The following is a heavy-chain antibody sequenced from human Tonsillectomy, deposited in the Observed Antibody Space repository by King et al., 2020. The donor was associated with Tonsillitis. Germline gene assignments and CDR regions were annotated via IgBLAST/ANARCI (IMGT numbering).Heavy chain of an antibody. CDR2: IWYDGSKK. V-gene: IGHV3-33*01. J-gene: IGHJ4*02. CDR1: GFTFSSYG. Sequence: VQLVESGGGVVQPGRSVRLSCAASGFTFSSYGMHWVRQAPGKGLEWVAVIWYDGSKKNYADSVKGRFTISRDNSKHTLYLQMNSLRGEDTAVYYCAIERYCRGNICDDYWGQGTLVTVSS. D-gene: IGHD2-15*01. CDR3: AIERYCRGNICDDY.